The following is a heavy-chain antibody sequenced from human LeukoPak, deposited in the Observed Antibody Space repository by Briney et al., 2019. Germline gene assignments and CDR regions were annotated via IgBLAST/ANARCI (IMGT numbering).Heavy chain of an antibody. CDR2: ISGSGGST. CDR1: GFTFSSYA. D-gene: IGHD1-26*01. V-gene: IGHV3-23*01. Sequence: GGSLRLSCAASGFTFSSYAMSWVRQAPGKGLEWVSAISGSGGSTYYADSVKGRFTISRDNSKNTLYLQMNSLRAEDTAVYYCAKCPSIGRYRRGDHWGQGTLVPVSS. J-gene: IGHJ4*02. CDR3: AKCPSIGRYRRGDH.